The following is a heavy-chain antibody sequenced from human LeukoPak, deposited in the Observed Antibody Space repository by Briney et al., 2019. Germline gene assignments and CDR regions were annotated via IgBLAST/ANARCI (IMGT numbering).Heavy chain of an antibody. CDR2: ISTGGVST. J-gene: IGHJ5*02. Sequence: GGSLRLSCAASGFSFSTSAMNWVRRAPGKGLEWVSGISTGGVSTYYADSVKGRFTISRDDSKDSLHLHMNSLRADDTAIYYCARDAHDYSNYGWFDLWGQGTLVTVSS. CDR3: ARDAHDYSNYGWFDL. V-gene: IGHV3-23*01. D-gene: IGHD4-11*01. CDR1: GFSFSTSA.